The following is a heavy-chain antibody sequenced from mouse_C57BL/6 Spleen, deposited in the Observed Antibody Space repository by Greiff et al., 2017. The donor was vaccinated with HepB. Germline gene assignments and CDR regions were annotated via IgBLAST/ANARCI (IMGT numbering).Heavy chain of an antibody. V-gene: IGHV1-59*01. J-gene: IGHJ4*01. D-gene: IGHD3-1*01. Sequence: QVQLQQSGAELVRPGTSVKLSCKASGYTFTSYWMHWVKQRPGQGLEWIGVIDPSDSYTNYNQKFKGKATLTVDTSSSTAYMQLSSLTSEDSAVYYCARRHLYAMDYWGQGTSVTVSS. CDR1: GYTFTSYW. CDR3: ARRHLYAMDY. CDR2: IDPSDSYT.